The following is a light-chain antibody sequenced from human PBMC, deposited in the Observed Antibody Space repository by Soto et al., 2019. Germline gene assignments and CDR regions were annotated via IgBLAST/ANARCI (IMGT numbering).Light chain of an antibody. CDR1: QSISTY. J-gene: IGKJ1*01. CDR2: AAS. Sequence: DIQVTQSPSSLSASVGDRVTITCRASQSISTYLNWYQQKPGKAPRVLISAASSLQSGVPSRFSGSGSGTDFTLTISSLQPEDIATYYCQQSYSTPRWTFGQGTKVEIK. CDR3: QQSYSTPRWT. V-gene: IGKV1-39*01.